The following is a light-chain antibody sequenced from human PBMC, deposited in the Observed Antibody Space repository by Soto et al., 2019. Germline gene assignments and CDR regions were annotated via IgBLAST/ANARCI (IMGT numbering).Light chain of an antibody. CDR2: GNT. CDR1: SSNIGAGYD. V-gene: IGLV1-40*01. J-gene: IGLJ2*01. CDR3: LSYDGSLSGVL. Sequence: VLTQPPSVSGAPGQRVTISCTGSSSNIGAGYDVQWYQQLPGIAPKLLIYGNTNRPSGVPDRFSGSKSGISASLAITGLQAEDEDDYYSLSYDGSLSGVLFGGGTKVTV.